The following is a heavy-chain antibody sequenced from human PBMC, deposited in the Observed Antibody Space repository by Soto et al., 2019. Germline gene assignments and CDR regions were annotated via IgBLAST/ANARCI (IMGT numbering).Heavy chain of an antibody. CDR1: RFSFSSYP. CDR2: ISYDGSDK. CDR3: AREHDYTSTTY. Sequence: GGSLRLSCAASRFSFSSYPMHWVRQAPGKGLEWVALISYDGSDKYYADSVKGRFTISRDNSNNTLYLQMNSLRAEDTALYYCAREHDYTSTTYWGQGTLVTVSS. V-gene: IGHV3-30-3*01. D-gene: IGHD4-4*01. J-gene: IGHJ4*02.